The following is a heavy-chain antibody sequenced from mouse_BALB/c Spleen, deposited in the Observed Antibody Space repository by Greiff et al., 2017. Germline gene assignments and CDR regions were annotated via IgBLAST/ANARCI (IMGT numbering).Heavy chain of an antibody. CDR1: GYTFTSYV. CDR3: ARWVYYYGSSSSY. J-gene: IGHJ3*01. Sequence: EVQLQQSGPELVKPGASVKMSCKASGYTFTSYVMHWVKQKPGQGLEWIGYINPYNDGTKYNEKFKGKATLTSDKSSSTAYMELSSLTSEDSAVYYCARWVYYYGSSSSYWGQGTLVTVSA. V-gene: IGHV1-14*01. D-gene: IGHD1-1*01. CDR2: INPYNDGT.